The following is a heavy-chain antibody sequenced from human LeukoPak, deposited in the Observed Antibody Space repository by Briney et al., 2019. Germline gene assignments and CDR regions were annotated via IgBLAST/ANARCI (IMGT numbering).Heavy chain of an antibody. CDR2: IYYSGST. J-gene: IGHJ4*02. CDR3: ARVAVAAREYFDY. D-gene: IGHD6-19*01. CDR1: GASISSYY. Sequence: SETLSLTCTVSGASISSYYWSWIRQSPGKGLEWIGYIYYSGSTNYNPSLKSRVTISVDTSKNQFSLKLSSVTAADTAVYYCARVAVAAREYFDYWGQGTLVTVSS. V-gene: IGHV4-59*01.